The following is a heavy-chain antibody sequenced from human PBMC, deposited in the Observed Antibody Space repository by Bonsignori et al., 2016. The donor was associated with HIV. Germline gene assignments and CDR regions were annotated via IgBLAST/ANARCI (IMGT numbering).Heavy chain of an antibody. J-gene: IGHJ4*02. CDR2: ISAYNGNT. CDR1: GYTFTSYG. V-gene: IGHV1-18*01. CDR3: ARDLMAYCSSTSCWVEWDQYYFDY. D-gene: IGHD2-2*01. Sequence: ASVKVSCKASGYTFTSYGISWVRQAPGQGLEWMGWISAYNGNTNYAQKLQGRVTMTTDTSTSTAYMELRSLRSDDTAVYYCARDLMAYCSSTSCWVEWDQYYFDYWGQGTLVTVSS.